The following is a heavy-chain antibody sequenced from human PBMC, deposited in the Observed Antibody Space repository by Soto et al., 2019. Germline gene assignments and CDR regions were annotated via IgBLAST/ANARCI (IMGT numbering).Heavy chain of an antibody. V-gene: IGHV3-15*01. Sequence: GGSLRLSCAASGFTFSNAWMSWVRQAPGKGLEWVGRIKSKTDGGTTDYAAPVKGRFTISRDDSKNTLYLQMNSLKTEDTAVYYCTTDRIEAAEYYFDYWGQGTLVTVSS. J-gene: IGHJ4*02. CDR1: GFTFSNAW. CDR2: IKSKTDGGTT. CDR3: TTDRIEAAEYYFDY. D-gene: IGHD6-13*01.